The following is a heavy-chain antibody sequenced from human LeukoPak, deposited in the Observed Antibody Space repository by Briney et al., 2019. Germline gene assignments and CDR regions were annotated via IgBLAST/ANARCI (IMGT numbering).Heavy chain of an antibody. J-gene: IGHJ4*02. CDR3: AKGIAAAGHFEY. CDR1: GFTFDDYA. CDR2: IRGDGGRT. D-gene: IGHD6-13*01. V-gene: IGHV3-43*02. Sequence: GGSLRLSCAASGFTFDDYAMHWVRQAPGKGREWVSLIRGDGGRTYYADSVKGRFTISRDNSKNSLYLQMNSLRTEDTALYYCAKGIAAAGHFEYWGQGTLVTVSS.